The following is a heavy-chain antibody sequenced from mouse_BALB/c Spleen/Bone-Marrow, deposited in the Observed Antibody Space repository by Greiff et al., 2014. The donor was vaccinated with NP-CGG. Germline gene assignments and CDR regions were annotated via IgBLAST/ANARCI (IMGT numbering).Heavy chain of an antibody. J-gene: IGHJ3*01. CDR1: GFNIKDTY. V-gene: IGHV14-3*02. CDR2: IDPANGNT. Sequence: DVQLQESGAELVKPGASVKLSCTASGFNIKDTYMHWVKQRPEQGLEWIGRIDPANGNTKYDPKFQDKATITADTSSNTAYLQLSSLTSEDTAVYYCASYYYGSAWFAYWGQGTLVTVSA. D-gene: IGHD1-1*01. CDR3: ASYYYGSAWFAY.